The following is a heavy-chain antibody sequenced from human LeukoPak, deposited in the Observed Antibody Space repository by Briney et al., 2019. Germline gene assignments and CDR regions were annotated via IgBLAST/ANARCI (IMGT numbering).Heavy chain of an antibody. Sequence: ASVKVSCTASGYTFTSYGISWVRQAPGQGLEWMGWISAYNGNTNYAQKLQGRVTMTTDTSTSTAYMELRSLRSDDTAVYYCARDTYYYDSSGYYYKVSLDYWGQGTLVTVSS. J-gene: IGHJ4*02. V-gene: IGHV1-18*01. D-gene: IGHD3-22*01. CDR3: ARDTYYYDSSGYYYKVSLDY. CDR1: GYTFTSYG. CDR2: ISAYNGNT.